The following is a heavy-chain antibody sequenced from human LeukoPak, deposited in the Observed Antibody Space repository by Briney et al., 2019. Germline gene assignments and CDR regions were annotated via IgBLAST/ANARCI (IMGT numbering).Heavy chain of an antibody. Sequence: GGSLRLSCAVSGFTFGNYAMTWVRQAPGKGLEWVSSIGGSGDNKYYADSVMGRFAISRDNSRNTLSLQMNSLRAEDTAVYYCEKKSGYDSYRYYYMNVWGNGTTVTVSS. D-gene: IGHD3-22*01. J-gene: IGHJ6*03. CDR3: EKKSGYDSYRYYYMNV. CDR2: IGGSGDNK. V-gene: IGHV3-23*01. CDR1: GFTFGNYA.